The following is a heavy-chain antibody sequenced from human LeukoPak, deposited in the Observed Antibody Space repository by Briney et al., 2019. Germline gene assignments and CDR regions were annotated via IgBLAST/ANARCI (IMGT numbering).Heavy chain of an antibody. D-gene: IGHD3-16*01. CDR2: MNQDGSEK. J-gene: IGHJ6*02. Sequence: GGSLRLSCGASGFTFSDSWMSWVRQAPGKGLEWVANMNQDGSEKAYVDSVKGRSAISRDNARNSLYLQMSSLRAEDTAVYYCATYTHWVAGDVWGQGTTVTVSS. V-gene: IGHV3-7*01. CDR1: GFTFSDSW. CDR3: ATYTHWVAGDV.